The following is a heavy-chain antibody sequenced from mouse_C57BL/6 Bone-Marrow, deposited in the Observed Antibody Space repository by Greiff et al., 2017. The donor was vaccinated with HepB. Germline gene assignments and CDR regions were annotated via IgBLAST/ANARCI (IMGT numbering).Heavy chain of an antibody. Sequence: EVQLVESGGGLVQPGGSLKLSCAASGFTFSDYYMYWVRQTPEKRLEWVAYISNGGGSTYYPDTVKGRFTISRDNAKNTLYLQMSRLKSEDTAMYYCARAYYYGEGYAMDYWGQGTSVTVSS. CDR3: ARAYYYGEGYAMDY. V-gene: IGHV5-12*01. D-gene: IGHD1-1*01. CDR1: GFTFSDYY. CDR2: ISNGGGST. J-gene: IGHJ4*01.